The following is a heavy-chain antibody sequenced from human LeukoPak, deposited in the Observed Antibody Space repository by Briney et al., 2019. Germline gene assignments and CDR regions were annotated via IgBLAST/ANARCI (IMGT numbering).Heavy chain of an antibody. CDR3: ARGRLYRGGSTRHQNWFDP. V-gene: IGHV4-34*01. J-gene: IGHJ5*02. D-gene: IGHD2-2*01. CDR1: GGSFSGYY. Sequence: SETLSLTCAVYGGSFSGYYWSWIRQPPGKGLEWIGEINHSGSTNYNPSLKSRVTISVDTSKNQFSLKLSSVTAADTAVYYCARGRLYRGGSTRHQNWFDPWGQRTLVTVSS. CDR2: INHSGST.